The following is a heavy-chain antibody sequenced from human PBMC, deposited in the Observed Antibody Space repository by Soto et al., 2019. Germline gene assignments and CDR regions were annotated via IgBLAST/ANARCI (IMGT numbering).Heavy chain of an antibody. D-gene: IGHD4-17*01. CDR1: GFTFSNYA. CDR3: AKPDYGDYTPYFDY. Sequence: VQLVESGGGVVQPGRSLRLSCAASGFTFSNYAMSWVRQAPGKGLEWVSAISGSGGSTYYADSVKGRFTISRDNSKNTLYLQMNSLRAEDTAVYYCAKPDYGDYTPYFDYWGQGTLVTVSS. J-gene: IGHJ4*02. V-gene: IGHV3-23*04. CDR2: ISGSGGST.